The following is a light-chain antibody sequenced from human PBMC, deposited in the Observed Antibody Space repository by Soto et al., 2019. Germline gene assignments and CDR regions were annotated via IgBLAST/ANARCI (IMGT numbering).Light chain of an antibody. Sequence: QSALTQPPSASGSPGQSVAISCTGTSSDVGGYNYVSWYQQHPGKPPKLMIYEVTKRPSGVPDRFSGSKSANAASLTVSGLHAEDEADYYCTSYAGGNSPVVFGGATKLTVL. CDR3: TSYAGGNSPVV. CDR2: EVT. J-gene: IGLJ2*01. V-gene: IGLV2-8*01. CDR1: SSDVGGYNY.